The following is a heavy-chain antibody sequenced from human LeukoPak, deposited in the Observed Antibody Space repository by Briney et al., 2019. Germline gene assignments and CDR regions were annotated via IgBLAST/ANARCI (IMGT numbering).Heavy chain of an antibody. J-gene: IGHJ5*02. V-gene: IGHV5-51*01. CDR3: ARHLRLWQNWFDP. Sequence: GESLKISCKGSGYSFTNYWIGWVRQMPGKGPEWMGIIYPGDPDTRYSPSFQGQVTISADKSISTAYLQWSSLKASDTAMYYCARHLRLWQNWFDPWGQGTLVTVSS. D-gene: IGHD5-18*01. CDR2: IYPGDPDT. CDR1: GYSFTNYW.